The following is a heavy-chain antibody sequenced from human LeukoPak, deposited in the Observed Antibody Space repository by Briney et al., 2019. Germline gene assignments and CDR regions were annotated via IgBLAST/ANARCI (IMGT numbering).Heavy chain of an antibody. J-gene: IGHJ5*02. CDR1: GYTFTSYG. CDR3: ARDLTAVVATNWFDP. D-gene: IGHD2-15*01. V-gene: IGHV1-18*01. CDR2: ISAYNGNT. Sequence: ASVKVSCKASGYTFTSYGISWVRQAPGQGLEWMGWISAYNGNTNYAQKLQGRVTMTTDTSTSTAYMELRSLRSDDTAVYYCARDLTAVVATNWFDPWGQGTLVTVSS.